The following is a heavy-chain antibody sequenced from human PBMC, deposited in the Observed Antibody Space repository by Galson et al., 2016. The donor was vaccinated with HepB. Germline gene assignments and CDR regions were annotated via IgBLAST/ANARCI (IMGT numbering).Heavy chain of an antibody. CDR3: AREGVVIAVAATAFDY. D-gene: IGHD6-19*01. Sequence: SLRLSCAASGFTFGNYGMHWVRQAPGKGLEWVALIWNDGSNRYYADSVKGRFTISRDNSKNTLYLQMNSLRAEDTAEYYCAREGVVIAVAATAFDYWGQGTLVTVSS. V-gene: IGHV3-33*01. J-gene: IGHJ4*02. CDR2: IWNDGSNR. CDR1: GFTFGNYG.